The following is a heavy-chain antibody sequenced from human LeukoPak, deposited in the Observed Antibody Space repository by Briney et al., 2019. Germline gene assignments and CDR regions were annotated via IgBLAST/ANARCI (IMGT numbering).Heavy chain of an antibody. Sequence: GGSLRLSCAASGFTFSSYWMNWARQAPGKGLEWVASINHNGNVNYYVDSVKGRFTISGDNAKNSLYLQMSNLRAEDTAVYFCARGGGLDVWGQGATVTVSS. V-gene: IGHV3-7*03. J-gene: IGHJ6*02. CDR3: ARGGGLDV. CDR1: GFTFSSYW. CDR2: INHNGNVN. D-gene: IGHD3-16*01.